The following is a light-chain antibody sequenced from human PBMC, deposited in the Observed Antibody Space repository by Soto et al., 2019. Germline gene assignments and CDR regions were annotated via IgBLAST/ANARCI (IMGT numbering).Light chain of an antibody. V-gene: IGKV3-15*01. J-gene: IGKJ4*01. CDR3: QQYNDWPPA. CDR1: QSVSSK. Sequence: EIVLTQSPATLSLSPGERATLSCRASQSVSSKLVWYQQKPGQAPRFLIYGASTRATGIPARFRGSGSGTEFTLTIDSLQSEDFAVYYCQQYNDWPPAFGGGTKVDIK. CDR2: GAS.